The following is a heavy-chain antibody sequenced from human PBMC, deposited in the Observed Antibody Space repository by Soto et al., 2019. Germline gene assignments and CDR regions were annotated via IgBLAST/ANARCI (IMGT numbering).Heavy chain of an antibody. Sequence: QVWLEESGPGLVKPSQTLSLTCTVSGGSIISGDDYWSWIRQPPGKGLEFIGYIYYSGSTYYNPSLQSRFTRSVDTSKNRVSVNLSSVTAADTAGYYCAKCYYYDRTRIDYWRQGALVTFSS. J-gene: IGHJ4*02. CDR2: IYYSGST. D-gene: IGHD3-22*01. V-gene: IGHV4-30-4*01. CDR1: GGSIISGDDY. CDR3: AKCYYYDRTRIDY.